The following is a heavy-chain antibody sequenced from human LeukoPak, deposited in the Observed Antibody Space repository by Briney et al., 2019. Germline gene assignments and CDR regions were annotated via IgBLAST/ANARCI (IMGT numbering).Heavy chain of an antibody. J-gene: IGHJ4*02. CDR1: GGSISSSSYY. Sequence: PSETLSLTCTVSGGSISSSSYYWGWIRQPPGKGLEWIGSIYYSGSTYYNPSLKSRVTISVDRPKNQFSLKLSSVTAADTAVYYCACRIAVAGTLFDYWGQGTLVTVSS. V-gene: IGHV4-39*01. D-gene: IGHD6-19*01. CDR2: IYYSGST. CDR3: ACRIAVAGTLFDY.